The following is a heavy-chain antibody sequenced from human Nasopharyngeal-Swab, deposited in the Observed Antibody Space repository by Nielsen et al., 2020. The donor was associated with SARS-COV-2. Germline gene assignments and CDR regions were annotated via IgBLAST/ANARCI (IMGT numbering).Heavy chain of an antibody. CDR2: INPNSGGT. J-gene: IGHJ6*03. CDR3: ARGRTTVTEYYYYYYFDV. D-gene: IGHD4-17*01. Sequence: WVRQAPGQGLEWMGRINPNSGGTNYAQKFQGRVTVTRDTSISAANMELSRLRSDDTAVYYCARGRTTVTEYYYYYYFDVWGKGTTVTVSS. V-gene: IGHV1-2*06.